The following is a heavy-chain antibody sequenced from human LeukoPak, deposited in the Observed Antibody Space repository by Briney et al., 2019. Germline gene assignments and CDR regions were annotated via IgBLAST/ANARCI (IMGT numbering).Heavy chain of an antibody. V-gene: IGHV1-69*13. CDR1: GGTFSSYA. Sequence: ASVKVSCKASGGTFSSYAISWVRQAPGQGLEWMGGIIPILGTANYAQKFQGRVTITADESTSTAYMELSSLRSDDTAVYYCAREGYSSSWYYFDYWGQGTLVTVSS. CDR3: AREGYSSSWYYFDY. CDR2: IIPILGTA. D-gene: IGHD6-13*01. J-gene: IGHJ4*02.